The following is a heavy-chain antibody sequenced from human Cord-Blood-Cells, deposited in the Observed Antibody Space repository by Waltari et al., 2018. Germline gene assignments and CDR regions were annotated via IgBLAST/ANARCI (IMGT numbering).Heavy chain of an antibody. V-gene: IGHV4-39*01. CDR1: GGSISISSYY. Sequence: QLQLQESGPGLVKPSETLSLTCTVSGGSISISSYYWGWIRQPPGKGLEWIGSIYYSGSTYYNPSLKSRVTISVDTSKNQFSLKLSSVTAADTAVYYCARSDQYGSGSYCYFDYWGQGTLVTVSS. J-gene: IGHJ4*02. D-gene: IGHD3-10*01. CDR2: IYYSGST. CDR3: ARSDQYGSGSYCYFDY.